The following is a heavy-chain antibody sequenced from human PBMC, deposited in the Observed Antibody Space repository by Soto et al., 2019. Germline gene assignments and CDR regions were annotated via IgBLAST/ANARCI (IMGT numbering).Heavy chain of an antibody. J-gene: IGHJ4*02. CDR3: VKGNRRRRNYFGF. D-gene: IGHD3-3*01. V-gene: IGHV3-64D*08. CDR2: ITSDGANT. CDR1: RITFRNYA. Sequence: LRLSCSVSRITFRNYAMHWVRQAPGMGLEYVSGITSDGANTWNAYSVKNRFTISRDNSDESLYLQMSSLRVEDTAKYYCVKGNRRRRNYFGFWDQGTLVTVSS.